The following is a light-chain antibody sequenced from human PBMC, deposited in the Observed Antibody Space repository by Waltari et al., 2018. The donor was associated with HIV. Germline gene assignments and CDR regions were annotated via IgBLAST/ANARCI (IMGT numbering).Light chain of an antibody. CDR2: LNQ. V-gene: IGLV1-47*01. CDR1: TGRNH. J-gene: IGLJ2*01. CDR3: AAWDDSLSGPVI. Sequence: QSVLTQPRSASGTPGQRVTISCSGSTGRNHVYWYQQFAGTAPTLLFFLNQQRLSGFPDRFSGSKSGTSASLAISGPRSEDEADYYCAAWDDSLSGPVIFGGGTKLTVL.